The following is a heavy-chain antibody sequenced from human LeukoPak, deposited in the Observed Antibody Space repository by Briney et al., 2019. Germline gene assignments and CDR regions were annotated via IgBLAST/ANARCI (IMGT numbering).Heavy chain of an antibody. J-gene: IGHJ4*02. Sequence: QPGESLRLSCAASGFTFSSYAMTWVRPAPGKGLEWVSAISGSGGSTSYADSVKGRFTISRDNSKNTLYLQMNNLRAEDTALYYCAKNQGQWLVPVDYWGQGTLVTVSS. CDR1: GFTFSSYA. CDR3: AKNQGQWLVPVDY. V-gene: IGHV3-23*01. D-gene: IGHD6-19*01. CDR2: ISGSGGST.